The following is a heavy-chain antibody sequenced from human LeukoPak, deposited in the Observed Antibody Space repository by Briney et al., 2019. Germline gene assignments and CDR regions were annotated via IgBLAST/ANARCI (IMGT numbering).Heavy chain of an antibody. CDR2: ISGSGTIT. D-gene: IGHD2-21*02. CDR3: ARMAPYCGGDCYWDY. Sequence: GGSLRLSCAASGFTFSDYAMSWVRQAPGKGLEWVSTISGSGTITYYADSVKGRFAISKDKSKNTLYLQMNSLRAEDTALYYCARMAPYCGGDCYWDYWGQGTLVTVSS. CDR1: GFTFSDYA. V-gene: IGHV3-23*01. J-gene: IGHJ4*02.